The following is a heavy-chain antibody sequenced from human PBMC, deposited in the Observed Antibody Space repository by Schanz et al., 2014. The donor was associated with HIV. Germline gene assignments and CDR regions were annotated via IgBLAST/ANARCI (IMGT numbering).Heavy chain of an antibody. J-gene: IGHJ6*02. Sequence: VQLLEFGGGSVRPGESLRLSCLASGFTFNNYAMSWVRQTAGKGLEWIGRIHGIGTTTYSPSLASRVTMSVDVSKNHFSLNLSSVTAADTAVYYCARAYCSGGSCFAGYGLDAWGQGTTVIVSS. D-gene: IGHD2-15*01. V-gene: IGHV4-4*07. CDR1: GFTFNNYA. CDR2: IHGIGTT. CDR3: ARAYCSGGSCFAGYGLDA.